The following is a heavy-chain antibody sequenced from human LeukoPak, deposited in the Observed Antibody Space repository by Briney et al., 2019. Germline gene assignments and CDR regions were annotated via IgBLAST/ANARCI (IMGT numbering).Heavy chain of an antibody. CDR2: ISYDGRNK. CDR1: GFTFRSYA. CDR3: ARDVGTTSDN. V-gene: IGHV3-30*04. D-gene: IGHD4-17*01. J-gene: IGHJ4*02. Sequence: GGSLRLSCAASGFTFRSYAMHWVRQAPGKGLEWVAVISYDGRNKYYADSVKGRFTLSRDNSKNTLYLQMSSLRAEDTAVYYCARDVGTTSDNWGQGTLVTVSS.